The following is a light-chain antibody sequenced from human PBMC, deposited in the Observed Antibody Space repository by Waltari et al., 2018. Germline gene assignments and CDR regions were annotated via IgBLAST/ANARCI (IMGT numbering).Light chain of an antibody. CDR1: QKIKSY. CDR3: QQSHSAPLT. V-gene: IGKV1-39*01. J-gene: IGKJ4*01. Sequence: IQMTQSPSSLSASVGDRATLTCRASQKIKSYVNWYQQHPGKAPKVLIYSSSTLKSGVSSRFRGRGSGTEFTLTISSLQPEDFATYYCQQSHSAPLTFGGGTRVDFK. CDR2: SSS.